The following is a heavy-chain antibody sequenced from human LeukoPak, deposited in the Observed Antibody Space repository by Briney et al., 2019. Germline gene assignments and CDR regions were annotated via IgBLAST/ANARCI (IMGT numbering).Heavy chain of an antibody. CDR2: ISSSSSTK. Sequence: PGGSLRLSCAASGFILNTYSMNWVRQAPGKGLEWVSYISSSSSTKYYADSVKGRFTISRDNAKNSLYLQMNSLRAEDTAVYYCAREDPAGTTAGYWGQGTLVTVSS. D-gene: IGHD6-13*01. V-gene: IGHV3-48*01. CDR3: AREDPAGTTAGY. CDR1: GFILNTYS. J-gene: IGHJ4*02.